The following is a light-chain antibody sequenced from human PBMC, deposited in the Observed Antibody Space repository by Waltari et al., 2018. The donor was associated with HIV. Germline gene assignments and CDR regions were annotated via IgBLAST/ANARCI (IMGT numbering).Light chain of an antibody. CDR2: EVS. J-gene: IGLJ3*02. V-gene: IGLV2-23*02. CDR1: SSHIGTYNL. Sequence: QSALTQPASVSGSPGQSITIPCTGPSSHIGTYNLVPWHQQHPGKAPKTLIYEVSQRPSGVSNRFSGSKSGNTASLTISGLQAEDEADYYCCSYAGSSTLVFGGGTKVTVL. CDR3: CSYAGSSTLV.